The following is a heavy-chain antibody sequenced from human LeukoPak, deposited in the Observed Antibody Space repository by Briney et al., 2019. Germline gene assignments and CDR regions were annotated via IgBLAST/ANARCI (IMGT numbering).Heavy chain of an antibody. Sequence: GESLKISCKGSGYTFTSYWIGWVRQMPGKGLEWMGIIYPADSDIRYSPSFQGQVTISADKSISTAYLQWSSLKASDTAMYYCARQEYCSGGSCYTWFDPWGQGTLVTVSS. CDR2: IYPADSDI. D-gene: IGHD2-15*01. V-gene: IGHV5-51*01. J-gene: IGHJ5*02. CDR3: ARQEYCSGGSCYTWFDP. CDR1: GYTFTSYW.